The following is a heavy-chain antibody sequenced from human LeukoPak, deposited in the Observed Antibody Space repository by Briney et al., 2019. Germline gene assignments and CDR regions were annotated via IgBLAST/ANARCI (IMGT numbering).Heavy chain of an antibody. J-gene: IGHJ5*02. V-gene: IGHV1-2*02. CDR2: TNPNSGGT. Sequence: ASVKVSCKASGYTFTGYYMHWVRQAPGQGLEWMGWTNPNSGGTNYAQKFQGRVTMTRDTSISTAYMELSRLRSDDTAVYYCARDVATYVPLNWFDPWGQGTLVTVSS. CDR3: ARDVATYVPLNWFDP. CDR1: GYTFTGYY. D-gene: IGHD2-15*01.